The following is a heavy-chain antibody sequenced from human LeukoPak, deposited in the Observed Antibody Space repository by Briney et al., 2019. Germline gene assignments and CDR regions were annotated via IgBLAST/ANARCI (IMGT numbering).Heavy chain of an antibody. CDR3: ARELRGYSYGRSNDAFDI. J-gene: IGHJ3*02. CDR1: GFTFSSYG. Sequence: GGSLRLSCAASGFTFSSYGMSWVRQAPGKGLEWVSAISGSGGSTYYADSVKGRFTISRDNAKNSLYLQMNSLRAEDTAVYYCARELRGYSYGRSNDAFDIWGQGTMVTVSS. V-gene: IGHV3-23*01. CDR2: ISGSGGST. D-gene: IGHD5-18*01.